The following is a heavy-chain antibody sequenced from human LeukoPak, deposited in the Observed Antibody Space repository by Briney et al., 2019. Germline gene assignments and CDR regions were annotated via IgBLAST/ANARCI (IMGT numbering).Heavy chain of an antibody. CDR3: AKDIRVHSYGLNYYYYMDV. CDR1: GFTFDDYA. J-gene: IGHJ6*03. V-gene: IGHV3-43D*03. Sequence: GGSLRLSCTASGFTFDDYAMHWVRQAPGKGLEWVALITWDGDSTYYTDSVKGRFTISRDNSKNSLYLQMHSLRAEDTAFYYCAKDIRVHSYGLNYYYYMDVWGKGTTVTVSS. D-gene: IGHD5-18*01. CDR2: ITWDGDST.